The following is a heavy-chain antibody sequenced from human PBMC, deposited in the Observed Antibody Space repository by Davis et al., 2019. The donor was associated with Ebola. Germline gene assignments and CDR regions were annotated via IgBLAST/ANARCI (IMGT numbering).Heavy chain of an antibody. J-gene: IGHJ4*02. CDR3: ARPDDSSGGIDY. Sequence: GESLKISCKGSGYSFTNYWIVWVRQMPGKGLECLGIIFPGDSDTRYSPSFQGQVTISADKSISTAYLQWSSLKASDTAMYYCARPDDSSGGIDYWGQGTLVTVSS. D-gene: IGHD3-22*01. CDR2: IFPGDSDT. CDR1: GYSFTNYW. V-gene: IGHV5-51*01.